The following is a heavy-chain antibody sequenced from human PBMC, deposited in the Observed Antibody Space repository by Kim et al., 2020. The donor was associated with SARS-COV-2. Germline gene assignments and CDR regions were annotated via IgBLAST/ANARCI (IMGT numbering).Heavy chain of an antibody. V-gene: IGHV4-59*01. CDR1: GGSISSYY. CDR2: IYYSGST. Sequence: SETLSLTCTVSGGSISSYYWSWIRQPPGKGLEWIGYIYYSGSTNYNPSLKSRVTISVDTSKNQFSLKLSSVTAADTAVYYCARAGSSSWYWYGMDVWGQG. J-gene: IGHJ6*02. CDR3: ARAGSSSWYWYGMDV. D-gene: IGHD6-13*01.